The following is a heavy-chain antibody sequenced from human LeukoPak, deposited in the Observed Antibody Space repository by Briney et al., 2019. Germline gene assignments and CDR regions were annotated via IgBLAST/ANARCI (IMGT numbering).Heavy chain of an antibody. Sequence: SVKVSCKASGGTFSSYAISWVRQAPGQGLEWMGRIIPILGIANYAQKFQGRVTITADKSTSTAYMELSSLRSEDTAVYYCARDRDSSGYAPVKYFDLWGRGTLVTVSS. CDR3: ARDRDSSGYAPVKYFDL. J-gene: IGHJ2*01. V-gene: IGHV1-69*04. D-gene: IGHD3-22*01. CDR1: GGTFSSYA. CDR2: IIPILGIA.